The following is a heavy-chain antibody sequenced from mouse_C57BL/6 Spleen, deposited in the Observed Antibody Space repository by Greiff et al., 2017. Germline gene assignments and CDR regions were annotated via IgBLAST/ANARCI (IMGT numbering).Heavy chain of an antibody. J-gene: IGHJ4*01. Sequence: DVQLLESGAGLVQPGESLKLSCESNEYDFPCYYMSWVRKTPGKSLELVGAINSDGGSTNYPDTMESRFTMTRDNTYKTLYLQLSSLRSEDTAVYYCARHGAGHWAMDYWGQGTSVTVSS. V-gene: IGHV5-2*01. CDR1: EYDFPCYY. CDR3: ARHGAGHWAMDY. CDR2: INSDGGST. D-gene: IGHD3-1*01.